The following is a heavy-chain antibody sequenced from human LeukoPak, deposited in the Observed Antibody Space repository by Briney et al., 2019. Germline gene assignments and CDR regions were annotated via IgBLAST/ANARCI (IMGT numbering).Heavy chain of an antibody. CDR1: GYTFSDHY. V-gene: IGHV1-2*02. CDR2: INTYNGFT. J-gene: IGHJ3*02. D-gene: IGHD2-8*01. CDR3: VRGLSDISYNGDAFDI. Sequence: GASVKVSCKASGYTFSDHYMHWVRQAPGQGPEWMGWINTYNGFTHNAQKFQGRVAMTRDTSISTVYMDLSRLGSDDTAVYYCVRGLSDISYNGDAFDIWGQGTLVTVSS.